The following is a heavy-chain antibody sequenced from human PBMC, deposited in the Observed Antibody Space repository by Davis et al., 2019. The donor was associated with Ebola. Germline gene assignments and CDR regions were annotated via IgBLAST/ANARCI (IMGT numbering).Heavy chain of an antibody. Sequence: GESLKISCAASGFTFSSYWMSWVRQAPGKGLEWVANIKQDGSEKYYVDSVKGRFTISRDNAKNSLYLQMNSLRAEDTAVYYCARELRTLGIAAPWGQGTLVTVSS. J-gene: IGHJ5*02. D-gene: IGHD6-13*01. CDR2: IKQDGSEK. CDR3: ARELRTLGIAAP. V-gene: IGHV3-7*01. CDR1: GFTFSSYW.